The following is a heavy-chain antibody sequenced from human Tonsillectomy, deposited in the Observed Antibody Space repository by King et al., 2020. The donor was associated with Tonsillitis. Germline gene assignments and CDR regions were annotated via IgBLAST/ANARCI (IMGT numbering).Heavy chain of an antibody. D-gene: IGHD2-8*01. CDR1: GGTFNSYT. Sequence: VQLVESGAEVKKPGSSVKVSCKASGGTFNSYTISWVRQAPGQGLEWMGGIFGTANYAQKFQGRVTITADESTSTDYMEMSSLRSEDTAVYYCARGGTYCTNPRCSKYFQHWGPGTLVTVSS. V-gene: IGHV1-69*01. J-gene: IGHJ1*01. CDR2: IFGTA. CDR3: ARGGTYCTNPRCSKYFQH.